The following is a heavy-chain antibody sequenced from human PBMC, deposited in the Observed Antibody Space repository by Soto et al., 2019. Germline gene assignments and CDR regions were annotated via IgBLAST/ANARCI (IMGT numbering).Heavy chain of an antibody. D-gene: IGHD2-15*01. CDR3: ARVPAYCSGGSCYLRNYYYYGMDV. J-gene: IGHJ6*02. CDR1: GGTFSSYS. V-gene: IGHV1-69*13. Sequence: SVKVSCKASGGTFSSYSISWVRQAPGQGLEWMGGIIPIFGTANYAQKFQGRVTITADESTSTAYMELSSLRSEDTAVYYCARVPAYCSGGSCYLRNYYYYGMDVWGQGTTVTVSS. CDR2: IIPIFGTA.